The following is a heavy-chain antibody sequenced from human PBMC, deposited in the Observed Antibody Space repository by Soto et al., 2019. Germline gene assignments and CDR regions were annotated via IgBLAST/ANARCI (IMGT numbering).Heavy chain of an antibody. J-gene: IGHJ4*02. CDR2: INHSGST. D-gene: IGHD3-9*01. CDR1: GGSFSGYY. CDR3: ARGGLVYYFDY. Sequence: SETLSLTCAVYGGSFSGYYWSWIRQPPGKGLEWIGEINHSGSTNYNPSLKSRVTISVDTSKNQFSLKLSSVTAADTAVYYCARGGLVYYFDYWGQGTQVTVSS. V-gene: IGHV4-34*01.